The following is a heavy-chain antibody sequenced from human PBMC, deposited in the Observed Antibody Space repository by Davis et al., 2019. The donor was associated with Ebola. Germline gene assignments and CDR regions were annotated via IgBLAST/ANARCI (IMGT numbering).Heavy chain of an antibody. CDR2: ISAYNGNT. D-gene: IGHD5-12*01. CDR1: GYTFTSYG. J-gene: IGHJ6*02. CDR3: ARERLRLRTPYGMDV. Sequence: ASVKVSCKASGYTFTSYGISWVRQAPGQGLEWMGWISAYNGNTNYAQKLQGRVTMTTDTSTSTAYMELRSLRSEDTAVYYCARERLRLRTPYGMDVWGQGTTVTVSS. V-gene: IGHV1-18*01.